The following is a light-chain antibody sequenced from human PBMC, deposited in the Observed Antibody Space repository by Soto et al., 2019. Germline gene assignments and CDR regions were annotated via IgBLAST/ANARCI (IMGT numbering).Light chain of an antibody. J-gene: IGLJ1*01. V-gene: IGLV2-8*01. Sequence: QSVLTQPPSGSGSPGQSVTISCTGTSSDVGRFNFVSWYQQHPGKAPRLLIYEVTKRPSGVPDRFSGSKSGNAASLTVSGLQAEYEADYFCSSYTGIRDPYGFETGTKVTVL. CDR3: SSYTGIRDPYG. CDR2: EVT. CDR1: SSDVGRFNF.